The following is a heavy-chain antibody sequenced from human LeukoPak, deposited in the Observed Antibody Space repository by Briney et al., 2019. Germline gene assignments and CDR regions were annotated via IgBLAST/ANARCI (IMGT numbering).Heavy chain of an antibody. Sequence: PGGSLRLSCAASGFIFSRYGMSWVRQAPGKGLEWVSAISGSGGTTYYADSVKGRFTISRDNSKSTLYLQINSLRAEDTAVYYCAKDHLPGIVVADRDYWGQGTLVSVSS. CDR3: AKDHLPGIVVADRDY. CDR1: GFIFSRYG. CDR2: ISGSGGTT. V-gene: IGHV3-23*01. J-gene: IGHJ4*02. D-gene: IGHD6-19*01.